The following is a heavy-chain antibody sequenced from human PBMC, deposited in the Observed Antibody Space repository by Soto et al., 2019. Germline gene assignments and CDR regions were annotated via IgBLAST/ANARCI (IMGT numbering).Heavy chain of an antibody. CDR2: ITAYDGKI. V-gene: IGHV1-18*01. Sequence: QIQLVQSGPEVKKTGASVKVSCKASGYTFTTFGINWVRQAPGQGLEWMGCITAYDGKIKYAQNFQGRVTMTKDTPTSTGYLELRGLRSDDTAVYFCARGLTYGDFDLWGQGTLVDVSS. CDR1: GYTFTTFG. J-gene: IGHJ5*02. D-gene: IGHD4-17*01. CDR3: ARGLTYGDFDL.